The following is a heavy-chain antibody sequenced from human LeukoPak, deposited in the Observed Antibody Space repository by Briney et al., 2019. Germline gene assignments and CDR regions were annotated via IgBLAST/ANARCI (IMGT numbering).Heavy chain of an antibody. CDR3: ARLDSYGHSYYFDY. V-gene: IGHV4-39*01. Sequence: KASETLSLTCTVSGGSISSSSYYWGWIRQPPGKGLEWIGSIYYSGSTYYNPSLKSRVTISVDTSKNQFSLKLSSVTAADTAVYYCARLDSYGHSYYFDYWGQGTLVTVSS. CDR1: GGSISSSSYY. J-gene: IGHJ4*02. D-gene: IGHD5-18*01. CDR2: IYYSGST.